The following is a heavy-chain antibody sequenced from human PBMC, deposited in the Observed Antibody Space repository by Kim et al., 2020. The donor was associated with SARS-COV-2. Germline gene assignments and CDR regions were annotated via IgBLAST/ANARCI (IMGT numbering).Heavy chain of an antibody. D-gene: IGHD2-15*01. J-gene: IGHJ6*02. Sequence: GGSLRLSCAASGFTFSSYSMNWVRQAPGKGLEWVSSISSSSSYIYYADSVKGRFTISRDNAKNSLYLQMNSLRAEDTAVYYCARDQGSLGYCSGGSCYRRWNYYYNGMDVWGQGTTVTVSS. CDR2: ISSSSSYI. CDR3: ARDQGSLGYCSGGSCYRRWNYYYNGMDV. V-gene: IGHV3-21*01. CDR1: GFTFSSYS.